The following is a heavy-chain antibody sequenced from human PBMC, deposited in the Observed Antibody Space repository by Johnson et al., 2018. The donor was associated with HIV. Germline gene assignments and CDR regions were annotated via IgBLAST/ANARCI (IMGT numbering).Heavy chain of an antibody. Sequence: MQLVESGGGLVKPGGSLRLSCAASGFTFSSYAMHWVRQAPGKGLESVSAVSSNGGSTYYANSVRGRFIISRDNSKNTLYLQMNSLRAEDTAVYYCARDWEGSGTYGVYDEGFDIWGPGTMVTVSS. CDR2: VSSNGGST. CDR1: GFTFSSYA. CDR3: ARDWEGSGTYGVYDEGFDI. V-gene: IGHV3-64*01. J-gene: IGHJ3*02. D-gene: IGHD3-10*01.